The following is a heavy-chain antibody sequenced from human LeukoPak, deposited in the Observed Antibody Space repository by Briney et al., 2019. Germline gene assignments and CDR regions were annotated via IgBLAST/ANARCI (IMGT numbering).Heavy chain of an antibody. J-gene: IGHJ3*02. CDR1: GYSISSGYY. CDR3: ARYDSSGYYYAGAFDI. D-gene: IGHD3-22*01. Sequence: SETLSLTCTVSGYSISSGYYWGWIRQPPGKGLEWIGSIYHSGSTYYNPSLKSRVTISVDTSKNQFSLKLSSVTAADTAVYYCARYDSSGYYYAGAFDIWGQGTMVTVSS. V-gene: IGHV4-38-2*02. CDR2: IYHSGST.